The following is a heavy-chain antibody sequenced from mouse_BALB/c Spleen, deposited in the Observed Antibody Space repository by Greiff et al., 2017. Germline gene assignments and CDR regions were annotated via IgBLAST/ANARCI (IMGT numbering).Heavy chain of an antibody. CDR2: IWSGGST. V-gene: IGHV2-2*02. Sequence: VKLMESGPGLVQPSQSLSITCTVSGFSLTSYGVHWVRQSPGKGLEWLGVIWSGGSTDYNAAFISRLSISKDNSKSQVFFKMNSLQANDTAIYYCARNGGNYYDYDYAMDYWGQGTSVTVSS. CDR1: GFSLTSYG. D-gene: IGHD2-4*01. CDR3: ARNGGNYYDYDYAMDY. J-gene: IGHJ4*01.